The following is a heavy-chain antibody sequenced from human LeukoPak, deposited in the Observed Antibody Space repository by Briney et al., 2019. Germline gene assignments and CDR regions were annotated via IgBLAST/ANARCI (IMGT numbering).Heavy chain of an antibody. CDR2: ITSSSSTI. CDR1: GFTFTSYT. CDR3: ARNFDS. Sequence: GGSLRLSCATSGFTFTSYTMNWVRQAPGKGLEWVSYITSSSSTIYYADSVKGRFTMSRDNAENSLYLQMNSLRAEDTAVYYCARNFDSWGQGTLVTVSS. V-gene: IGHV3-48*01. D-gene: IGHD2/OR15-2a*01. J-gene: IGHJ4*02.